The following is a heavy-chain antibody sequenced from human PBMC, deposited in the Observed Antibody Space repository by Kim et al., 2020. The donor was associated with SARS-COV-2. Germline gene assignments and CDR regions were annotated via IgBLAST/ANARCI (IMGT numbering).Heavy chain of an antibody. CDR1: RFTLSTYY. CDR2: IDSTSSHM. V-gene: IGHV3-48*02. CDR3: ARDFCSNSGW. J-gene: IGHJ4*02. D-gene: IGHD6-19*01. Sequence: GGSLRLSCVASRFTLSTYYMNWVRQTPAKGLEWVSYIDSTSSHMYYADSVKGRFTISRDNAKNSLYLQMNSLRDEDTGVYYCARDFCSNSGWWGQGTLVTVSS.